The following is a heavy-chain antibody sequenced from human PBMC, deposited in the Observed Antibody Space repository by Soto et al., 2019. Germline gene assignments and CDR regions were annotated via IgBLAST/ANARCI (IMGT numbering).Heavy chain of an antibody. CDR2: SSATGAGT. CDR3: AKDRRAGGNYGFYSDF. V-gene: IGHV3-23*01. Sequence: EVQLLEAGGGLVQPGGSLRLSCAASGFTFSSYGMTWVRQGPGKGLEWGSFSSATGAGTYYADAVTGRFTIFRDNSKNKLYLQMTRLRADDTAVYYCAKDRRAGGNYGFYSDFWGQGALVIVSS. CDR1: GFTFSSYG. D-gene: IGHD1-7*01. J-gene: IGHJ4*02.